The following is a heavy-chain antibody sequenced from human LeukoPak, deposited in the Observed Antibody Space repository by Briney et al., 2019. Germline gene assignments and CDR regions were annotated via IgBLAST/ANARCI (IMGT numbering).Heavy chain of an antibody. Sequence: TLSLTCTVSGGSHSSGSYYWTWIRQPPGKGLERIAYLHYSGSTNYNPSLERRVTISVDTSKNQFSLKLSSVTAADTAVYYGARDVVSGSYPHFDYWGQGTLVTVSS. CDR1: GGSHSSGSYY. V-gene: IGHV4-61*01. CDR3: ARDVVSGSYPHFDY. J-gene: IGHJ4*02. CDR2: LHYSGST. D-gene: IGHD1-26*01.